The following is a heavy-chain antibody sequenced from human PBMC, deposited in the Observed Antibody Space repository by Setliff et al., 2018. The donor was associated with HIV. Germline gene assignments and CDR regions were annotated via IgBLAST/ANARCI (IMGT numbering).Heavy chain of an antibody. Sequence: GGSLRLSCAASGFTFSSYAMSWVRQAPGKGLECVAVISGSGGDTYYADSVKGRFVISREKSKSTLYLQMNSLRAEDTAVYYCARAAHTAMVQSPFDYWGQGTLVTVSS. CDR1: GFTFSSYA. CDR2: ISGSGGDT. CDR3: ARAAHTAMVQSPFDY. J-gene: IGHJ4*02. V-gene: IGHV3-23*01. D-gene: IGHD5-18*01.